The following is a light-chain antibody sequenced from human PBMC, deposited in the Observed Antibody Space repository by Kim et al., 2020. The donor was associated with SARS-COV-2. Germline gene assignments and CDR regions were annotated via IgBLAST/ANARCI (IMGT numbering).Light chain of an antibody. J-gene: IGLJ3*02. V-gene: IGLV3-21*01. CDR1: DLGSKS. CDR2: YDS. CDR3: EVWETGSDHWV. Sequence: SYELTQPPSVSVAPGKTARITCGGDDLGSKSVHWYQQKPGQAPVLVIFYDSDRPSGIPERLSGSHSGNTATLTISRVEAGDEADYYCEVWETGSDHWVFG.